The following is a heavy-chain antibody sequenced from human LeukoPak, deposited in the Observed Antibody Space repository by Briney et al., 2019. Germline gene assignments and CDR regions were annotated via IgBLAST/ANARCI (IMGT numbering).Heavy chain of an antibody. J-gene: IGHJ4*02. D-gene: IGHD5-18*01. CDR1: GYTFTSYG. V-gene: IGHV1-18*01. CDR3: ARTGIQLWLRFGIDY. CDR2: ISAYNGNT. Sequence: ASVKVSCKASGYTFTSYGISWVRQAPGQGLEWMGWISAYNGNTNYAQKLQGGVTMTTDTSTSTAYMELRSLRSDDTAVYYCARTGIQLWLRFGIDYWGQGTLVTVSS.